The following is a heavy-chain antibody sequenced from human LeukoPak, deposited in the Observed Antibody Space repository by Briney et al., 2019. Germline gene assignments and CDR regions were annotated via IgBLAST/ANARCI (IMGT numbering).Heavy chain of an antibody. J-gene: IGHJ4*02. CDR2: IYTSGST. CDR3: ASGTWGVYYFDY. D-gene: IGHD3-16*01. CDR1: GGSISSYY. Sequence: PSETLSLTCSVSGGSISSYYWSWIRQPPGKGLEWIGYIYTSGSTNYNPSLKSRVTISVDTSKNQFSLKLSSVTAAATPLYYCASGTWGVYYFDYWGQGTLVTVSS. V-gene: IGHV4-4*09.